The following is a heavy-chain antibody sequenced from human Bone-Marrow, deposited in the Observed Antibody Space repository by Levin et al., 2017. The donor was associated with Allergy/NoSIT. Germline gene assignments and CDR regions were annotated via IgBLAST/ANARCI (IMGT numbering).Heavy chain of an antibody. V-gene: IGHV1-3*01. D-gene: IGHD5-12*01. CDR1: GYSFTHYA. CDR2: INPVNGNT. Sequence: ASVKVSCKASGYSFTHYAIHWVRQAPGQRLEWMGWINPVNGNTKYSQNFQGRVTITKDTSASTVYVELSSLRSEDTAVYYCAREVIPRGSSRQWLPLDWFDPWGQGTLVTVAS. J-gene: IGHJ5*02. CDR3: AREVIPRGSSRQWLPLDWFDP.